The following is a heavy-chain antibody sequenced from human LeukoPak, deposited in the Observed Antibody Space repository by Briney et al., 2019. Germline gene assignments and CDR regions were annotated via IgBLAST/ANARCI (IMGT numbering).Heavy chain of an antibody. Sequence: SETLSLTCTVSGGSISSYYWSWIRQPPGKGLEWIGYMYYSGSTNYNPSLKSRVTISVDTSKNQFSLKLSSVTAADTAVYYCARVKMVGDYVRGEYYYYYYMDVWGKGTTVTASS. J-gene: IGHJ6*03. CDR2: MYYSGST. V-gene: IGHV4-59*01. D-gene: IGHD4-17*01. CDR1: GGSISSYY. CDR3: ARVKMVGDYVRGEYYYYYYMDV.